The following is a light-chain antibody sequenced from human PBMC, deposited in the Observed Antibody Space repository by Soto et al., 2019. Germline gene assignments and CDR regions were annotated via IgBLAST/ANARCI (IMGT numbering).Light chain of an antibody. J-gene: IGKJ2*01. CDR2: DAS. Sequence: EIQRTQSPSTLSASVGDRATITCLAIQSISSWLAWYQQKPGKAPKLLIYDASSLESGVPSRFSGSGSGTEFTLTISSLQPEDYATYYCQQSYSTPPRYTFGQGTQVDIK. CDR3: QQSYSTPPRYT. CDR1: QSISSW. V-gene: IGKV1-5*01.